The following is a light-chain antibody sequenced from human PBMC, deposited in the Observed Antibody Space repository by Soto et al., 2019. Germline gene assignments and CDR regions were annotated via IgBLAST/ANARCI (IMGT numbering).Light chain of an antibody. J-gene: IGKJ1*01. V-gene: IGKV3-15*01. Sequence: EIVMTQSPATLSVSPGERATLSCRASQSVSSNLAWYQQKPGQAPRLLIYGASTRATGIPARFSGSGSGTDFTLTITSLQSEDFAVYYCKQYNNPSTCGQGTTGDIK. CDR3: KQYNNPST. CDR2: GAS. CDR1: QSVSSN.